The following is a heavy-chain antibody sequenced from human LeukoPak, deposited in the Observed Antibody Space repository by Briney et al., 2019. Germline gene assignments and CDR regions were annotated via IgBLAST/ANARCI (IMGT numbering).Heavy chain of an antibody. CDR3: AKIAGTYSPDY. J-gene: IGHJ4*02. D-gene: IGHD1-26*01. CDR2: INSDGSST. V-gene: IGHV3-74*01. CDR1: GFTFSSYW. Sequence: GGSLRLSCAASGFTFSSYWMHWVRQAPGKGLVWVSRINSDGSSTSYADSVKGRFTISRDNAKNTLYLQMNSLSAEDTAVYYCAKIAGTYSPDYWGQGTLVTVSS.